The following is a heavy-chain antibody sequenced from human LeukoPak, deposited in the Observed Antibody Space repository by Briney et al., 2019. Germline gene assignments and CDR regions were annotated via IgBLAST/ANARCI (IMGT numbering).Heavy chain of an antibody. D-gene: IGHD1-1*01. J-gene: IGHJ5*02. V-gene: IGHV6-1*01. CDR2: TYYRSKWYN. CDR3: ARERTGFDP. CDR1: GNSVSSNSAA. Sequence: SQTLSLTCAISGNSVSSNSAAWNRIRQSPSRGLEWLGRTYYRSKWYNDYAVSMKGRITINPDTSKNQFSLQLDSVTPEDTAVYYCARERTGFDPWGQGTLVTVSS.